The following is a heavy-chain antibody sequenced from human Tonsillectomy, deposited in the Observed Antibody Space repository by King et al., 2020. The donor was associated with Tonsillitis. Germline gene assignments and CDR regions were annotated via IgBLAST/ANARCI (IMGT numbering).Heavy chain of an antibody. J-gene: IGHJ6*02. D-gene: IGHD6-6*01. V-gene: IGHV3-53*04. CDR2: IYSDAGT. CDR1: GFTVSSNY. Sequence: VQLVESGGGLVQPGGSLRLSCAASGFTVSSNYMSWVRQAPGKGLEWVAVIYSDAGTYYADSVKGRFTISRHNSKNTLYLQMSSLRTEDTAMYYYAMISSSSSPYYYYAMDVWGQGTKVTVSS. CDR3: AMISSSSSPYYYYAMDV.